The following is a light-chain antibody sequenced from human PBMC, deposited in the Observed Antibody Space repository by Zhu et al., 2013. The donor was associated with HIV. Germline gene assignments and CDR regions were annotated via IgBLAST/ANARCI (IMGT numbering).Light chain of an antibody. CDR3: QQYSGYPWT. CDR2: AAS. V-gene: IGKV1-9*01. CDR1: QGISSY. Sequence: DIQLTQSPSFLSASVGDRVTITCWASQGISSYLAWYQQKAGKAPKLLIYAASTLQSGVPSRFSGSGSGTEFTLTISGLQSEDFATYYCQQYSGYPWTFGQGTQGGDQT. J-gene: IGKJ1*01.